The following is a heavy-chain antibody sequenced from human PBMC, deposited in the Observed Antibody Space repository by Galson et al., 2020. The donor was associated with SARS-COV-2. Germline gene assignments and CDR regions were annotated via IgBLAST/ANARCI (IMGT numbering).Heavy chain of an antibody. CDR1: GFSLSTARMG. J-gene: IGHJ4*02. CDR2: IFSNDEK. V-gene: IGHV2-26*01. CDR3: ARILLEYYYDSSGYYSVEYYFDY. D-gene: IGHD3-22*01. Sequence: SGPTLVKPTETLTLTCTVSGFSLSTARMGVSWIRQPPGKALEWLAHIFSNDEKSYSTSLQSRLTISKDTSKSQVVLTMTNMDPVDTATYYCARILLEYYYDSSGYYSVEYYFDYWGQGTLVTVSS.